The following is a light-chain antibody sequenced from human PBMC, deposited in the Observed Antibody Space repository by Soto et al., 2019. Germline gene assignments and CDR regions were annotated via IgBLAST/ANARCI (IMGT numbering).Light chain of an antibody. V-gene: IGKV1-5*03. Sequence: DIQVTQSPSTLSASVGDRVTLACRASQSVNSWLAWYQQKPGKAPKLLISEASNLKDGVPSRFSGSGSETEFSLTISGLQPDDFATYYCQQYRSQRTFGQGTRV. CDR2: EAS. CDR3: QQYRSQRT. CDR1: QSVNSW. J-gene: IGKJ1*01.